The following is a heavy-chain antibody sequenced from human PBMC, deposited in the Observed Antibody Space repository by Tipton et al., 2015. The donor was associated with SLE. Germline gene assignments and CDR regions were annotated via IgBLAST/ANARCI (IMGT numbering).Heavy chain of an antibody. J-gene: IGHJ4*02. CDR1: GFTFNNYW. V-gene: IGHV3-30*02. Sequence: SLRLSCAASGFTFNNYWMSWVRQAPGKGLEWVAFIRYDGGNKYYTDSVKGRFTISRDNSKNALFLQMNSLRPEDTAVYFCAKEGGNPYCLDYWGQGTLVTVSS. CDR3: AKEGGNPYCLDY. D-gene: IGHD4-23*01. CDR2: IRYDGGNK.